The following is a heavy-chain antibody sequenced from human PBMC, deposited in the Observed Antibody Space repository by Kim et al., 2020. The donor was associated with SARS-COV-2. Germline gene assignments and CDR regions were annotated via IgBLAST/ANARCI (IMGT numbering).Heavy chain of an antibody. CDR1: GGSFSGYY. V-gene: IGHV4-34*01. J-gene: IGHJ6*02. Sequence: SETLSLTCAVYGGSFSGYYWSWIRQPPGKGLEWIGEINHSGSTNYNPSLKSRVTISVDTSKNQFSLKLSSVTAADTAVYYCARVVDIVVVPAAMSLKGHYGMDVWGQGTTVTVSS. CDR3: ARVVDIVVVPAAMSLKGHYGMDV. D-gene: IGHD2-2*03. CDR2: INHSGST.